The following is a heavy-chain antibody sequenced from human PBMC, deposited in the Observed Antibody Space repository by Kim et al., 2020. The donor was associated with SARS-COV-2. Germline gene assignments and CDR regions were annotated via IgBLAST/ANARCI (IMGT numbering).Heavy chain of an antibody. V-gene: IGHV1-69*01. D-gene: IGHD6-19*01. CDR3: ARAVAGI. Sequence: IFGTANYAQKFQGRVTITADESTSTAYMELSSLRSEDTAVYYCARAVAGIWGQGTLVTVSS. J-gene: IGHJ4*02. CDR2: IFGTA.